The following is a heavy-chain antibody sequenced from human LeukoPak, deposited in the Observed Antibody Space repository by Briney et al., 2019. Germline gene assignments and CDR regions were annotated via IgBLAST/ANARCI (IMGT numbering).Heavy chain of an antibody. CDR2: ISYDGSNK. J-gene: IGHJ4*02. Sequence: GGSLRLSCAASGFTFSSYAMHWVRQAPGKGLEWVAVISYDGSNKYYADSVKGRFTISRDNSKNTLYLQMNSLRAEDTAVYYCARDPVGRGKDWGTNFDYWGQGTLVTVSS. D-gene: IGHD3-16*01. CDR1: GFTFSSYA. V-gene: IGHV3-30*04. CDR3: ARDPVGRGKDWGTNFDY.